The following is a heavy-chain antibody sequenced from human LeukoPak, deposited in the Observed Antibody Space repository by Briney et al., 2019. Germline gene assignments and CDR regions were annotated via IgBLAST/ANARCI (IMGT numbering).Heavy chain of an antibody. CDR3: ARDNYYDSSGPIDY. J-gene: IGHJ4*02. CDR1: GFTFSSYA. Sequence: GGSLRLSCAASGFTFSSYAMHWVRQAPGKGLEWVAVISYDGSNKYYADSVKGRFTISRDNPKNTLYLQMNSLRAEDTAVYYCARDNYYDSSGPIDYWGQGTLVTVSS. V-gene: IGHV3-30*04. CDR2: ISYDGSNK. D-gene: IGHD3-22*01.